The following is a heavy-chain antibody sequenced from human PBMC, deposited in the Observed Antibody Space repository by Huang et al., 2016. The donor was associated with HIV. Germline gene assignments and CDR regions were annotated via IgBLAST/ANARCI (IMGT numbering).Heavy chain of an antibody. V-gene: IGHV4-34*02. J-gene: IGHJ6*02. D-gene: IGHD3-3*01. CDR2: IINSGSA. CDR1: GGPFNNYY. Sequence: QVQLQQWGAGVLKPSETLSLTCAVYGGPFNNYYWSWVRQLTGRRLEWMGEIINSGSANYMHSLKRRVSRSTDPPKKQFSLRLTSVTAADTAVYYCARVQTPSYYDFWSISPSHEDVYYYNMDVWGQGTTVIVSS. CDR3: ARVQTPSYYDFWSISPSHEDVYYYNMDV.